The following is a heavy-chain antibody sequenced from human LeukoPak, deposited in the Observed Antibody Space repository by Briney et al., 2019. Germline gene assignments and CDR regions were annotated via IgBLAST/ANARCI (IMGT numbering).Heavy chain of an antibody. CDR2: IFPGDSDT. CDR3: ARRDSSSSSAFDI. J-gene: IGHJ3*02. D-gene: IGHD6-6*01. CDR1: RYSFTNYW. Sequence: GESLKISCKASRYSFTNYWIAWVRQMPGQGLEWMGIIFPGDSDTRYSPSFQGQVTISADKSINTAFLHWNSLKASDTAIYFCARRDSSSSSAFDIWGQGTMVTVSS. V-gene: IGHV5-51*01.